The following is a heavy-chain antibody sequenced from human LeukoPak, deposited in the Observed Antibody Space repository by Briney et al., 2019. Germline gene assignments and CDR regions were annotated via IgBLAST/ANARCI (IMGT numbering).Heavy chain of an antibody. J-gene: IGHJ4*02. CDR3: ARGAPHYYDSSGYY. Sequence: SETLSLTCTVSGGSVSSGSYYWSWIRQPPGKGLEWIGYIYYSGSTNYNPSLKSRVTISVDTSKNQFSLKLSSVTAADTAVYYCARGAPHYYDSSGYYWGQGTLVTVSS. D-gene: IGHD3-22*01. CDR2: IYYSGST. V-gene: IGHV4-61*01. CDR1: GGSVSSGSYY.